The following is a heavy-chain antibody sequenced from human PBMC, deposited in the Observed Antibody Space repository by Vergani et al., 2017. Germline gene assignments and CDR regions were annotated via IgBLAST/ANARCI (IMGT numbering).Heavy chain of an antibody. CDR1: GGSISSGSYY. J-gene: IGHJ3*02. V-gene: IGHV4-61*02. D-gene: IGHD2-15*01. CDR2: IYTSGST. Sequence: QVQLQESGPGLVKPSQTLSLTCTVSGGSISSGSYYWSWIRQPAGKGLEWIGRIYTSGSTNYNPSLKSRVTISVDTSKNQFSLKLSSVTAADTAVYYCARDQEGLLGDAFDIWGQGTMVTVSS. CDR3: ARDQEGLLGDAFDI.